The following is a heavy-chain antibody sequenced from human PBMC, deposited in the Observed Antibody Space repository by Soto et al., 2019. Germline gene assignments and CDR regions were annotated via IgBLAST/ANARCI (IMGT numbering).Heavy chain of an antibody. CDR2: IYPYDSDT. CDR3: ARHLVGSTRGNFDY. CDR1: GYSFTSYW. D-gene: IGHD2-2*01. J-gene: IGHJ4*01. Sequence: GESLKISCKTSGYSFTSYWIGWVRQMPGKGMEWMGNIYPYDSDTRYSPSFQGQVTISADTSITTAYLQWSGLRASDTAMYFCARHLVGSTRGNFDYWGQGALVTVSS. V-gene: IGHV5-51*01.